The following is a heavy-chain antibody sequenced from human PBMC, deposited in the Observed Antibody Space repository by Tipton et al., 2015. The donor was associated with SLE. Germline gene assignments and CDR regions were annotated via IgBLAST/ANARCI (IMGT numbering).Heavy chain of an antibody. V-gene: IGHV4-31*03. CDR2: IYYSGST. CDR1: GGSISSGGYY. D-gene: IGHD3-22*01. Sequence: LRLSCTVSGGSISSGGYYWSWIRQHPGKGLEWIGYIYYSGSTYYNPSLKSRVTISVDTSKNQFSLKLSSVTAADTAVYYCASGDYYDSPGWFDPWGQVTLVTVSS. CDR3: ASGDYYDSPGWFDP. J-gene: IGHJ5*02.